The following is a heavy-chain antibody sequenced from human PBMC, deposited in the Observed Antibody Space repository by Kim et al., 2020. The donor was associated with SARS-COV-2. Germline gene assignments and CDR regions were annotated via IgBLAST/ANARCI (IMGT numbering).Heavy chain of an antibody. CDR1: GYIFRKYA. CDR3: ARVGVPDAIVHWFDP. V-gene: IGHV7-4-1*02. D-gene: IGHD2-2*01. CDR2: INTNTGNP. Sequence: ASVKVSCKASGYIFRKYAMHWVRQAPGQGLEWMGWINTNTGNPTYAQGFTGRFVFSLDTSVSTAYLQISSLKADDTAMYYCARVGVPDAIVHWFDPWGQG. J-gene: IGHJ5*02.